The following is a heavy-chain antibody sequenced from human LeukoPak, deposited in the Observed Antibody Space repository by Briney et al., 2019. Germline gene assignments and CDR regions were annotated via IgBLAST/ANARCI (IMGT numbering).Heavy chain of an antibody. Sequence: PGRSLRLSCAASGFTFSSYGMHWVRQAPGKGLEWVGVISYDGSNNYYAASVTGRFTTFSDNSNNSLYLQMNSLRTEDTAVYYCAKVLGYYDSSGYFQEGGFDFWGQGTLVTVSS. CDR1: GFTFSSYG. CDR3: AKVLGYYDSSGYFQEGGFDF. V-gene: IGHV3-30*18. D-gene: IGHD3-22*01. CDR2: ISYDGSNN. J-gene: IGHJ4*02.